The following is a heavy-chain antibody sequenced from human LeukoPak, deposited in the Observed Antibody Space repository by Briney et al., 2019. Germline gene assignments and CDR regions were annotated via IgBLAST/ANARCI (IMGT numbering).Heavy chain of an antibody. J-gene: IGHJ5*02. V-gene: IGHV1-69*13. CDR1: GGTFSSYA. CDR2: IIPIFGTA. Sequence: SVKVSCKASGGTFSSYAISWVRQAPGQGLEWMGGIIPIFGTANYAQKFQGRVTITADESTSTAYMELSSLRSEDTAVYYCAGSGLTMIVPHHFDPWGQGTLVTVSS. D-gene: IGHD3-22*01. CDR3: AGSGLTMIVPHHFDP.